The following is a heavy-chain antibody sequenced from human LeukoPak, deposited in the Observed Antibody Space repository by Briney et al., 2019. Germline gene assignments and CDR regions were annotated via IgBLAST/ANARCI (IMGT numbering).Heavy chain of an antibody. D-gene: IGHD3-9*01. CDR3: ARHGTDYDTLTGYYYYAMDV. CDR2: IYSGGST. J-gene: IGHJ6*02. CDR1: GFTVSSNY. Sequence: GGSLRLSCAASGFTVSSNYMSWVRQAPGKGLEWVSVIYSGGSTYYADSVKGRFTISRDNSKNTLYLQMNSLRAEDTAVYYCARHGTDYDTLTGYYYYAMDVWGQGTTVTVSS. V-gene: IGHV3-53*01.